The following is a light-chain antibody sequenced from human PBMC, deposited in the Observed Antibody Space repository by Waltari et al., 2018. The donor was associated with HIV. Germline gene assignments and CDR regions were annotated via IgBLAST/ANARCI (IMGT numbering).Light chain of an antibody. Sequence: VLSLEPSLTLSPAGTVTLTSASSTGAVTNGHYPSRVQQKPAKAPRTLIINTSNKPPSAPARLTGSLLGGKAALTLSGAQPQDEAEYYCLLSYSGEWVFGGGTKLTVL. CDR1: TGAVTNGHY. J-gene: IGLJ3*02. CDR2: NTS. CDR3: LLSYSGEWV. V-gene: IGLV7-46*01.